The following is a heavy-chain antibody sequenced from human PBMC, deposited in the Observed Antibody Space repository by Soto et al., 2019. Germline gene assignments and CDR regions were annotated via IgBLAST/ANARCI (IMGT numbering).Heavy chain of an antibody. CDR2: ISYDGNNK. J-gene: IGHJ4*02. D-gene: IGHD3-10*01. CDR1: GFTFSNYG. Sequence: GGSLRLSCAASGFTFSNYGIHWVRQAPGKGLEWVAVISYDGNNKYYADSVKGRFTISRDNSKNTLYLQMNSLRAEDTAVYYCAKDWGYYGSGSSYFDYWGQGTLVTVSS. CDR3: AKDWGYYGSGSSYFDY. V-gene: IGHV3-30*18.